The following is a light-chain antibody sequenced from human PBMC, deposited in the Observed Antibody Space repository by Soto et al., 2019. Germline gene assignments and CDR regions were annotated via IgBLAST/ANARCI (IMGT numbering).Light chain of an antibody. V-gene: IGKV1-5*01. CDR1: QSVTNW. Sequence: DIQMTQSPSTLSASVGDRVTITCRASQSVTNWLAWYQQKPGKAPNLLIYDASRLQSGIPSRFSGSGSGTEFTLTISSLQPDDCATYYCQQYSNYPCTFGQGTEVEIK. J-gene: IGKJ2*02. CDR3: QQYSNYPCT. CDR2: DAS.